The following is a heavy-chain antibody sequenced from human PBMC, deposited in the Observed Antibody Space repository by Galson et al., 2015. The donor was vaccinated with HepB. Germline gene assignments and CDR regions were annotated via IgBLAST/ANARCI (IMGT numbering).Heavy chain of an antibody. CDR2: INAGNGNT. CDR3: ARRKVVVITGDPYDAFDI. Sequence: SCKASGYTFTSYAMHWVRQAPGQRLEWMGWINAGNGNTKYSQKFQGRVTITRDTSASTAYMELSSLRSEDTAVYYCARRKVVVITGDPYDAFDIWGQGTMVTVSS. CDR1: GYTFTSYA. V-gene: IGHV1-3*01. J-gene: IGHJ3*02. D-gene: IGHD3-22*01.